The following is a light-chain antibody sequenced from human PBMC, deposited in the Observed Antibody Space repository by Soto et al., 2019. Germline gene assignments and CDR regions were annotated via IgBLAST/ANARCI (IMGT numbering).Light chain of an antibody. V-gene: IGLV2-8*01. CDR3: SSYAGSNIVV. J-gene: IGLJ2*01. CDR1: SSDVGGYNF. Sequence: HSALTQPPSASGSPGQSVTMSCTGTSSDVGGYNFVSWYQQHPGKAPKLMIYEVSERPSGVPDRFSGSKSGNTASLTVSGLQAEDEADYYCSSYAGSNIVVFGGGTKLTVL. CDR2: EVS.